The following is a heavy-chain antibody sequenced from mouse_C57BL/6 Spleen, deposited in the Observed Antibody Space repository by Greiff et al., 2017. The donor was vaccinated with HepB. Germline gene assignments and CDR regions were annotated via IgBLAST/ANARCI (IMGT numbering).Heavy chain of an antibody. CDR1: GYTFTSYW. J-gene: IGHJ4*01. D-gene: IGHD1-1*01. CDR2: IYPGSGST. V-gene: IGHV1-55*01. Sequence: QVHVKQSGAELVKPGASVKMSCKASGYTFTSYWITWVKQRPGQGLEWIGDIYPGSGSTNYNEKFKSKATLTVDTSSSTAYMQLSSLTSEDSAVYYCARGDYYGSSPYYAMDYWGQGTSVTVSS. CDR3: ARGDYYGSSPYYAMDY.